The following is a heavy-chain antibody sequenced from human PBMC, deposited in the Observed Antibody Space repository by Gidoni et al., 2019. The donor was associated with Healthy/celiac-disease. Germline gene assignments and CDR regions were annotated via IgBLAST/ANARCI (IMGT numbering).Heavy chain of an antibody. CDR2: ISGSGGST. CDR1: GFTFSSYA. J-gene: IGHJ4*02. Sequence: EVQLLESGGGLVQPGGSLRLSCAASGFTFSSYAMSWVRQAPGKGLEWVSAISGSGGSTYYADSVKGRFTISRDNSKTTLYLQMNSLRAEDTAVYYCASTVTAPYYFDYWGQGTLVTVSS. V-gene: IGHV3-23*01. D-gene: IGHD2-21*02. CDR3: ASTVTAPYYFDY.